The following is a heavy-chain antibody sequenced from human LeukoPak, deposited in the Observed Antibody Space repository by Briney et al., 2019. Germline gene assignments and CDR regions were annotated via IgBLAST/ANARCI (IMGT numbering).Heavy chain of an antibody. Sequence: ALVKVSCKASGYTFTGYYMHWVRQAPGQGLEWMGWINPDSGVTNYAQKFQGRVTMTRDTSISAAYMELNRLISDDTAVYYCARGRGLTIFDDYWGQGTLVTVSS. CDR1: GYTFTGYY. D-gene: IGHD3-3*01. V-gene: IGHV1-2*02. J-gene: IGHJ4*02. CDR3: ARGRGLTIFDDY. CDR2: INPDSGVT.